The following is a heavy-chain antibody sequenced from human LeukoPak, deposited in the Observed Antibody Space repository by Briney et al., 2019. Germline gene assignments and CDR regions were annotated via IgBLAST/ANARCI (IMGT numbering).Heavy chain of an antibody. D-gene: IGHD3-3*01. CDR3: ASGNDFWGGYSVDY. CDR1: GGSISSGGYY. V-gene: IGHV4-31*03. J-gene: IGHJ4*02. CDR2: IYYSGST. Sequence: SETLSLTCTVSGGSISSGGYYWSWIRQHPGKGLEWIGYIYYSGSTYYNPSLKSRVTISVDTSKNQFSLKLSSVTAADTAVYYCASGNDFWGGYSVDYWGQGTLVTVSS.